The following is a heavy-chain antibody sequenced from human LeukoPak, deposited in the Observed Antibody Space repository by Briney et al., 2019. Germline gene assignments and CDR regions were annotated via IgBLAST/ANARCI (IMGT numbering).Heavy chain of an antibody. Sequence: ASVKVSCTASGYTFTSYAMHWVRQAPGQRLEWMGWINAGNGNTKYSQEFQGRVTITRDTSASTAYMELSSLRSEDTAVYYCARGPSSGWSRKPPYYYYYYMDVWGKGTTVTISS. CDR3: ARGPSSGWSRKPPYYYYYYMDV. CDR1: GYTFTSYA. V-gene: IGHV1-3*03. J-gene: IGHJ6*03. CDR2: INAGNGNT. D-gene: IGHD6-19*01.